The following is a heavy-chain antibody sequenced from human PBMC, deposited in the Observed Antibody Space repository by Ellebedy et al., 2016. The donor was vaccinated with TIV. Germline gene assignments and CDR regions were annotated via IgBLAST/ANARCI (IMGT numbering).Heavy chain of an antibody. Sequence: GESLKISXKGSGYTFNRYWIAWVRQMPGRGLEWMGIIYPGDSDTRYRPSFRGQVTISVDKSTSTAYLQWRRLKASDTARYFCARMSSIDGFDVWGQGTMVTVSS. CDR3: ARMSSIDGFDV. J-gene: IGHJ3*01. CDR2: IYPGDSDT. CDR1: GYTFNRYW. V-gene: IGHV5-51*01. D-gene: IGHD6-6*01.